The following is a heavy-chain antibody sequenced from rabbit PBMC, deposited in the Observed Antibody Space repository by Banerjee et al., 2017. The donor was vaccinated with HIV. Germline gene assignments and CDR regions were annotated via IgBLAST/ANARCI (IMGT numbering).Heavy chain of an antibody. CDR2: INTSSGNT. CDR3: ARISGWGGDL. CDR1: GFSFSTKYV. Sequence: QEQLEESGGDLVKPEGSLTLTCTASGFSFSTKYVMCWVRQAPGKGLEWIACINTSSGNTVYASWVNGRFTFSSDNAQNTVDLRIISLTAADTATYFCARISGWGGDLWGPGTLVTVS. J-gene: IGHJ4*01. D-gene: IGHD4-1*01. V-gene: IGHV1S45*01.